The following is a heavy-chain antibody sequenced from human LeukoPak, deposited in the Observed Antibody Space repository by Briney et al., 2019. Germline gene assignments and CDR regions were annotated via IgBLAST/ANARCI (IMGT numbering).Heavy chain of an antibody. J-gene: IGHJ1*01. CDR2: FDPEDGET. V-gene: IGHV1-24*01. D-gene: IGHD4-11*01. Sequence: ASVKVSCKVSGYTLTELSMHWVRQAPGKGLEWMGGFDPEDGETIYAQKFQGRVTMTEDASTDTAYMELNSLRSEDTAVYYCATVSTVNLAEYFQHWGQGTLVTVSS. CDR3: ATVSTVNLAEYFQH. CDR1: GYTLTELS.